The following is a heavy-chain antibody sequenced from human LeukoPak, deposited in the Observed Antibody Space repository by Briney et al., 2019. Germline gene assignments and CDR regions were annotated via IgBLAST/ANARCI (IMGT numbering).Heavy chain of an antibody. CDR3: ARDYSGYDPYYGMDV. CDR2: ISSSGSTI. Sequence: PGGSLRLSCAASGFTFSDYYMSWIRQAPGKGLEWVSYISSSGSTIYYADSVKGPFTISRDNAKNSLYLQMNSLRAEDTAVYYCARDYSGYDPYYGMDVWGQGTTVTVSS. V-gene: IGHV3-11*01. D-gene: IGHD5-12*01. J-gene: IGHJ6*02. CDR1: GFTFSDYY.